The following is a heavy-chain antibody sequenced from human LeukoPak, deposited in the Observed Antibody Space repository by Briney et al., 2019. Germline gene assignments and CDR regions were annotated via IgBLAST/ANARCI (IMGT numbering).Heavy chain of an antibody. V-gene: IGHV4-4*07. D-gene: IGHD2-15*01. Sequence: SETLSLTCTVSGGSISGYYWSWIRQPAGKGLEWIGRIYTSESINYNPTLKCRITMSVDTSKNQISLRLSSVTAADTAVYFCARDDLVYSVHHGMDVWGRGITVTVSS. J-gene: IGHJ6*02. CDR1: GGSISGYY. CDR2: IYTSESI. CDR3: ARDDLVYSVHHGMDV.